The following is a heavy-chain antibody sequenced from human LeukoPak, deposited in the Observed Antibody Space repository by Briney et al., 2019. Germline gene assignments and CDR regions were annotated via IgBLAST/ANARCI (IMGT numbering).Heavy chain of an antibody. CDR2: ISRSGRDT. J-gene: IGHJ4*02. CDR1: GFTFSSYA. D-gene: IGHD6-19*01. Sequence: PGGSLRLSCSASGFTFSSYAMSWVRQAPGKGLEWGSAISRSGRDTYYPDSVKGRFTISRDNSNNTLYLQMPSLRAEDTAVYYCARDRIAVAGIFDYWGQGTLVTVSS. V-gene: IGHV3-23*01. CDR3: ARDRIAVAGIFDY.